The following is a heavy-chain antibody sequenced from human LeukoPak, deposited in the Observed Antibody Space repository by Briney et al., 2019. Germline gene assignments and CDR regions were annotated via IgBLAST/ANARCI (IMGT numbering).Heavy chain of an antibody. J-gene: IGHJ4*02. CDR3: ARRVGARLNYFDY. V-gene: IGHV3-30-3*01. CDR2: ISYDGSNK. D-gene: IGHD1-26*01. Sequence: QTGGSLRLSCAASGFTFSSYAMHWVRQAPGKGLEWVAVISYDGSNKYYADSVKGRFTISRDNSKNTLYLQMNSLRAEDTAVYYCARRVGARLNYFDYWGQGTLVTVSS. CDR1: GFTFSSYA.